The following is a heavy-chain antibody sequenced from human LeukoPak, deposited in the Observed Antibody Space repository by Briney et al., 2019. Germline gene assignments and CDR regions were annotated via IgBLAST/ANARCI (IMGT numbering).Heavy chain of an antibody. CDR2: IIPIFGTA. CDR1: GYTFTSYA. Sequence: GASVKVSCKASGYTFTSYAISWVRQAPGQGLEWMGGIIPIFGTANYAQKFQGRVTITADESTSTAYMELSSLRSEDTAVYYCASSMYYCSSTSGHTGGDYYYYGMDVWGQGTTVTVSS. D-gene: IGHD2-2*01. V-gene: IGHV1-69*13. J-gene: IGHJ6*02. CDR3: ASSMYYCSSTSGHTGGDYYYYGMDV.